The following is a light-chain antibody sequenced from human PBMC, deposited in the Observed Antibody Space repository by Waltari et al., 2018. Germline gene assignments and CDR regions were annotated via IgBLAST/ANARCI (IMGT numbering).Light chain of an antibody. CDR1: KGINIY. CDR3: QKYNSPPFT. CDR2: AAS. Sequence: DIQMTQSPSSLSASVGDRVTITCRASKGINIYLAWYQQKPGKVPKLLIYAASTLHSGVPSRFGGSGSGTDFTLTISSLQPEDVATYYCQKYNSPPFTFGPGTKVDIK. V-gene: IGKV1-27*01. J-gene: IGKJ3*01.